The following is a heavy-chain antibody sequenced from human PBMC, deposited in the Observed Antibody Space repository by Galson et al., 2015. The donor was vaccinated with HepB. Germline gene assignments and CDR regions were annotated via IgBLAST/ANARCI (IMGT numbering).Heavy chain of an antibody. J-gene: IGHJ4*02. CDR1: GFSLSTSGMR. D-gene: IGHD3-22*01. Sequence: PALVKPTQTLTLTCTFSGFSLSTSGMRVSWIRQTPGKALEWLGRIDLDDDKFYSTSLKTRLTISRDTSKNQVVLTMTNMDPVDTATYYCARYYYDSSGYFDYWGQGTLVTVSS. CDR3: ARYYYDSSGYFDY. V-gene: IGHV2-70*04. CDR2: IDLDDDK.